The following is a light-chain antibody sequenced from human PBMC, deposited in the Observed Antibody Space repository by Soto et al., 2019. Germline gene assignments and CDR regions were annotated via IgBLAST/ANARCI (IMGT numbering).Light chain of an antibody. V-gene: IGKV3-11*01. CDR3: QQRSNWPWT. Sequence: EIVLTQSPATLSLSPGERATLSCRPSQSVSSSLAWYQQKPGQAPSLLIYDTSNRATGIPARFSGSGSGTDFTLTISSLEPEDFAVYYCQQRSNWPWTFGQGTKVEIK. CDR2: DTS. J-gene: IGKJ1*01. CDR1: QSVSSS.